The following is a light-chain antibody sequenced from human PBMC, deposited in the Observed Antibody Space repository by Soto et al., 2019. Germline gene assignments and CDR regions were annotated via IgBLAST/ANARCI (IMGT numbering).Light chain of an antibody. CDR2: DVS. Sequence: VLTQSPATLTLSPGERATLSCRASQSIRITLAWYPQKPGQAPRLLIYDVSNRATGIPARCSGSGSGTDFTLTLSSLEREDFAVYYCQDRSGLITFGGGTKVDIK. J-gene: IGKJ4*01. V-gene: IGKV3-11*01. CDR1: QSIRIT. CDR3: QDRSGLIT.